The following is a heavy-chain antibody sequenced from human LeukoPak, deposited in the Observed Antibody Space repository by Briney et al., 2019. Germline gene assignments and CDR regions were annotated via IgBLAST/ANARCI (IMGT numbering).Heavy chain of an antibody. CDR3: ASRIATAGSVDY. V-gene: IGHV3-53*01. Sequence: GGSLRLSCAASGFTFSTYWMSWVRQAPGKGLEWVSVIYSSGSTYYADSVKGRFTISRDNSKNTLHLQMNTLRAEDTAVYYCASRIATAGSVDYWGQGTLVTVSS. CDR1: GFTFSTYW. D-gene: IGHD6-13*01. J-gene: IGHJ4*02. CDR2: IYSSGST.